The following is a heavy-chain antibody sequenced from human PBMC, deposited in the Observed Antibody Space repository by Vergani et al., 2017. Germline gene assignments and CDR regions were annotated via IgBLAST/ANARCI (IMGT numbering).Heavy chain of an antibody. D-gene: IGHD6-13*01. Sequence: QVQLQQWGAGLLKPSETLSLTCAVYGGSFSGYYWSWIRQPAGKGLEWIGRIYTSGSTNYNPSLKSRVTISVDTSKNQFSLKLSSVTAADTAVYYCAREQQLALSYFDYWGQGTLVTVSS. CDR3: AREQQLALSYFDY. J-gene: IGHJ4*02. CDR2: IYTSGST. CDR1: GGSFSGYY. V-gene: IGHV4-59*10.